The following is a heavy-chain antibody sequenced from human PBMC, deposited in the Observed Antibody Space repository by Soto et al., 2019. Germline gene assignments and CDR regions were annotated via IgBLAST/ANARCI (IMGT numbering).Heavy chain of an antibody. D-gene: IGHD2-15*01. CDR1: GGSFSGYY. Sequence: SETLSLTCAVYGGSFSGYYWSWTRQPPGKGLEWTGEIDHSGSTNYNPSLKSRVTISVDTSKNQFSLKLSSVTAADTAVYYCARSKCSGGSCYPDYWGQGTLVTVSS. CDR2: IDHSGST. J-gene: IGHJ4*02. V-gene: IGHV4-34*01. CDR3: ARSKCSGGSCYPDY.